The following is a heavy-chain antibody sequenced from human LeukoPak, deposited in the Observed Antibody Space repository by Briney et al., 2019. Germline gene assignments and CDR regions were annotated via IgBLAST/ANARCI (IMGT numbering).Heavy chain of an antibody. CDR2: IYYSGST. CDR1: GGSISSGGYY. Sequence: PSETLSLTCTVSGGSISSGGYYWSWIRQHPGKGLEWIGYIYYSGSTYYNPSLKSRVTISVDTSKNQFSLKLSSVTAADTAVYYCARLRADVFDIWGQGTMVTVSS. CDR3: ARLRADVFDI. D-gene: IGHD4-17*01. V-gene: IGHV4-31*03. J-gene: IGHJ3*02.